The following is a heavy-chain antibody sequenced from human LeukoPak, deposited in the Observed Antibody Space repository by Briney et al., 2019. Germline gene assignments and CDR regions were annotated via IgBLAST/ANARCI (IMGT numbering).Heavy chain of an antibody. Sequence: GGSLRLSCTTSGFTFSDYWMNWVRQAPGKGLEWLSTINQSGSQTSYADSVKGRFTISRDNAKNSLYLQMNSLRADDTAVYYCARDSPPRYGGYDCVNWGRGTLVPVSS. CDR2: INQSGSQT. CDR3: ARDSPPRYGGYDCVN. V-gene: IGHV3-21*01. J-gene: IGHJ4*02. D-gene: IGHD3-16*01. CDR1: GFTFSDYW.